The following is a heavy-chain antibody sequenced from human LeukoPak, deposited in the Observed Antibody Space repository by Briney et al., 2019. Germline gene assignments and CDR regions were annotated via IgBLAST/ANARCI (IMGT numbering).Heavy chain of an antibody. CDR2: ISSSSSTI. CDR3: ARVESCGGDCYPH. Sequence: GGSLRLSCAASGFTFSSYSMNWARQAPGKGLEWVSYISSSSSTIYYADSVKGRFTISRDNVKNSLYLQMNSLRAEDTAVYYCARVESCGGDCYPHWGQGTLVTVSS. V-gene: IGHV3-48*01. CDR1: GFTFSSYS. J-gene: IGHJ1*01. D-gene: IGHD2-21*02.